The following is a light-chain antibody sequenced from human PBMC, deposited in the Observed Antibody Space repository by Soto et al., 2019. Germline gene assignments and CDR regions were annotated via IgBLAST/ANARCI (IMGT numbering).Light chain of an antibody. V-gene: IGLV2-23*02. CDR3: SSYAGSSTVV. CDR2: EVS. J-gene: IGLJ2*01. CDR1: SSDVGCYNL. Sequence: QSALTQPASVSGSPGQSITISCTGTSSDVGCYNLVSWYQQHPGKAPKLMIYEVSKRPSGVSNRFSGSKSGNTASLTISGLQAEEEAGCYFSSYAGSSTVVFGGGTKVTVL.